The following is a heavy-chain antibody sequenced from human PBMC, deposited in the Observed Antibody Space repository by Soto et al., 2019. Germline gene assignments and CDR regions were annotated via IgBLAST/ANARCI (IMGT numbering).Heavy chain of an antibody. CDR2: IYYSGST. V-gene: IGHV4-59*01. Sequence: SETLSLTCTVPGGSIISYYWSWIRQPPGKGLEWIGYIYYSGSTNYNPSLKSRVTISVDTSKNQFSLKLSSVTAADTAVYYCAREGTGASVSYYFDYWGQGTLVTVSS. CDR1: GGSIISYY. D-gene: IGHD1-26*01. J-gene: IGHJ4*02. CDR3: AREGTGASVSYYFDY.